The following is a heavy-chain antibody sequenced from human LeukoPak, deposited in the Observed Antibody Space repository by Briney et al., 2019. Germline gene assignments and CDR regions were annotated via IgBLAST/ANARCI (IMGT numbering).Heavy chain of an antibody. CDR2: IYYSGST. CDR1: GGSVSSGSYY. D-gene: IGHD2-8*01. Sequence: SETLSLTCTVSGGSVSSGSYYWSWIRQPPGKGLEWIGYIYYSGSTNYNPSLKSRVTISVALKLSSVTAADTAVYYCARDVPDCTNGVCYPCGMDVWGQGTTVTVSS. CDR3: ARDVPDCTNGVCYPCGMDV. V-gene: IGHV4-61*01. J-gene: IGHJ6*02.